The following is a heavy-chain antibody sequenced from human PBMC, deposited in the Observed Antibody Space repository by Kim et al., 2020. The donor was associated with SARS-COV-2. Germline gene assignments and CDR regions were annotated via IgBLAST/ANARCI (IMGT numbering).Heavy chain of an antibody. Sequence: YGEAVKGRFTISRDNSDDTLYMVMNGLTDEDTAVYYCARGYHGRGWYDLDLWGRGIQVTVSS. J-gene: IGHJ4*02. CDR3: ARGYHGRGWYDLDL. D-gene: IGHD6-19*01. V-gene: IGHV3-33*01.